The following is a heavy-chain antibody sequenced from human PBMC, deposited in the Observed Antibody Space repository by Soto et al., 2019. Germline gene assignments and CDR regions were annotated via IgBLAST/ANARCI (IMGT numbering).Heavy chain of an antibody. V-gene: IGHV3-7*03. D-gene: IGHD2-2*01. Sequence: GSLRLSCAASGFTFSSYWMSWVRQAPGKGLEWVANIKQDGSEKYYVDSVKGRFTISRDNAKNSLYLQMNSLRAEDTAVYYCARDPIYCSSTSCYFDYWGQGTLVTVSS. J-gene: IGHJ4*02. CDR3: ARDPIYCSSTSCYFDY. CDR1: GFTFSSYW. CDR2: IKQDGSEK.